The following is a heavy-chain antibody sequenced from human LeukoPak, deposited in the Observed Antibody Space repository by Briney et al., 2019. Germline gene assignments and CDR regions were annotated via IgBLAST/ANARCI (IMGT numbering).Heavy chain of an antibody. Sequence: SVKVSCKASGGTFSSYAISWVRHAPGQGLEWMGRIIPIFGTANYAQKFQGRVTSTTDESTSTAYMELSSLRSEDTAVYYCARDYDILTGPAEGAFDIWGQGTMVTVSS. CDR1: GGTFSSYA. V-gene: IGHV1-69*05. CDR3: ARDYDILTGPAEGAFDI. J-gene: IGHJ3*02. CDR2: IIPIFGTA. D-gene: IGHD3-9*01.